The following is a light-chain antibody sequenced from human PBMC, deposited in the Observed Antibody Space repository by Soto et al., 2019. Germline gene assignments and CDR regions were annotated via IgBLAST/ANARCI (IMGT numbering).Light chain of an antibody. CDR1: QSVGRNY. CDR2: GAS. Sequence: EIVLTQSPGILSLSPGERATLSCRASQSVGRNYLAWYQQKPGQAPRLFIFGASSRATGIPDRFSGSGSGTDFTLTINRLEPEDFAVYYCQQYGTSPRTFGQGTKVEIK. J-gene: IGKJ1*01. CDR3: QQYGTSPRT. V-gene: IGKV3-20*01.